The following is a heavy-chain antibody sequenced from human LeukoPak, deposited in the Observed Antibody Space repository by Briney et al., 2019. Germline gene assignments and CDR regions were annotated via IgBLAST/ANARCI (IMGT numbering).Heavy chain of an antibody. CDR1: GFPFDRYW. CDR2: IKHDGSEK. Sequence: GGSLRLSCVASGFPFDRYWMSWVRQAPGKGLKWVANIKHDGSEKNFVDSVKGRFTISRDNAENSLFLQMNSLRADDTAVYFCARQPIYEAYFDFWGQGTLVTVSS. CDR3: ARQPIYEAYFDF. V-gene: IGHV3-7*01. J-gene: IGHJ4*02. D-gene: IGHD3-16*01.